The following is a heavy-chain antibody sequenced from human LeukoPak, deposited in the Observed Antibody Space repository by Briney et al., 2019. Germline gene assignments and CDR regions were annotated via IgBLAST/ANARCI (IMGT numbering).Heavy chain of an antibody. D-gene: IGHD3-10*01. CDR3: ARPYGSGSNFGY. J-gene: IGHJ4*02. CDR1: GFTFSDSTM. Sequence: NAGGSLRLSCAASGFTFSDSTMNWVRQPPGKGLEWIGEIYHSGSTNYNPSLKSRVTISVDKSKNQFSLKLSSVTAADTAVYYCARPYGSGSNFGYWGQGTLVTVSS. CDR2: IYHSGST. V-gene: IGHV4-4*02.